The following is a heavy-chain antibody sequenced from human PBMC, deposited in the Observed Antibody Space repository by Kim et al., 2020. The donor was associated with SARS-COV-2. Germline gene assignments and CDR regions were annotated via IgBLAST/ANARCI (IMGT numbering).Heavy chain of an antibody. CDR2: ISSSSSYI. Sequence: GGSLRLSCAASGFTFSSYSMNWVRQAPGKGLEWVSSISSSSSYIYYADSVKGRFTISRDNAKNSLYLQMNSLRAEDTAVYYCARGGYSSGWTGDYYYYGMDVWGQGTTVTASS. CDR1: GFTFSSYS. V-gene: IGHV3-21*01. CDR3: ARGGYSSGWTGDYYYYGMDV. D-gene: IGHD6-19*01. J-gene: IGHJ6*02.